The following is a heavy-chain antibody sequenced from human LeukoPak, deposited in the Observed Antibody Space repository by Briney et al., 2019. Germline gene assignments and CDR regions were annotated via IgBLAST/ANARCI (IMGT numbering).Heavy chain of an antibody. CDR2: ISYDGSNK. D-gene: IGHD1-26*01. CDR3: AKDRYSGSYYGYFDY. CDR1: GFTFSSYG. J-gene: IGHJ4*02. Sequence: GGSLRLSCAASGFTFSSYGMHWVRQAPGKGLEWVAVISYDGSNKYYADSVKGRFTISRDNSKNTLHLQMNSLRAEDTAVYYCAKDRYSGSYYGYFDYWGQGTLVTVSS. V-gene: IGHV3-30*18.